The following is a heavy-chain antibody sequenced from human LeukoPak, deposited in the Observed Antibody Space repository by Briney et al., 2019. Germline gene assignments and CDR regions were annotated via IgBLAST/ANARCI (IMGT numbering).Heavy chain of an antibody. Sequence: GGSXRLSCAAXXXXXXXXXXXXVXXXXXXXXXXVXXXXYXXSXXYXADSXKGXFTIXXGNSKNTLYLQMNSLRAEDTAVYXCARTXGSGYYYEPYYFDYWGQGTLVTVSS. J-gene: IGHJ4*02. V-gene: IGHV3-33*01. CDR3: ARTXGSGYYYEPYYFDY. CDR2: XXYXXSXX. D-gene: IGHD3-22*01. CDR1: XXXXXXXX.